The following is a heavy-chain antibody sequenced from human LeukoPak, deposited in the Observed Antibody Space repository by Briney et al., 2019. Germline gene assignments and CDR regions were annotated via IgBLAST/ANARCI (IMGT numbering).Heavy chain of an antibody. V-gene: IGHV3-15*01. Sequence: PGGSLRLSCAAYGFTFIDAWMSWVLQAPGKGLYWVGRIKGKTTSGATDYAAPVIGRFTISRDDSKNTLYLQMDSLTTEDTAVYYCSWSGFNWLASWGQGTRVTVSS. J-gene: IGHJ5*01. CDR2: IKGKTTSGAT. CDR3: SWSGFNWLAS. CDR1: GFTFIDAW. D-gene: IGHD3-3*01.